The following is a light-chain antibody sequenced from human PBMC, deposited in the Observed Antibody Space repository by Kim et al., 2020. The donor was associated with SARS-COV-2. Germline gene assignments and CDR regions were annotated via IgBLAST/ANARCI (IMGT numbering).Light chain of an antibody. CDR2: KSS. Sequence: RVRKSWGARQTFSDWLAWYQQKPGKATKLLIYKSSNLQSGVTSRFSGSGSGTEFTLKNSNLQPDDVATYYCQKCETDPYTFGQGTKLEI. J-gene: IGKJ2*01. CDR3: QKCETDPYT. V-gene: IGKV1-5*03. CDR1: QTFSDW.